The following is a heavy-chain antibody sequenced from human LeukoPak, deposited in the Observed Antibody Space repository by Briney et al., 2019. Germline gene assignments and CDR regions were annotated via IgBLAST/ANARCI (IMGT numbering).Heavy chain of an antibody. CDR1: GGSVTSSSYY. CDR3: ARVSGWNPLEAAHLDY. D-gene: IGHD6-19*01. Sequence: SETLSLTCTVSGGSVTSSSYYWGWIRQPPGKGLEGIGSMYYSGSTYYNPSLKSRVTTSVDTSKNQVSLKLSSVTAADTAVYYCARVSGWNPLEAAHLDYWGQGTLVTVSS. CDR2: MYYSGST. V-gene: IGHV4-39*07. J-gene: IGHJ4*02.